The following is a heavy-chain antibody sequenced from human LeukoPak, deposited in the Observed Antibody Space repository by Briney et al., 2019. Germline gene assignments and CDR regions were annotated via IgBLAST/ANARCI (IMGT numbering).Heavy chain of an antibody. CDR1: GGSISSYY. V-gene: IGHV4-59*01. CDR2: IYYSGST. CDR3: AREETRITMVRGVPGRYNWFDP. D-gene: IGHD3-10*01. J-gene: IGHJ5*02. Sequence: SETLSLTCTVSGGSISSYYWSWIRQPPGKGLEWIGYIYYSGSTNYNPSLKSRVTISVDTSKNQFSLKLSSVTAAGTAVYYCAREETRITMVRGVPGRYNWFDPWGQGTLVTVSS.